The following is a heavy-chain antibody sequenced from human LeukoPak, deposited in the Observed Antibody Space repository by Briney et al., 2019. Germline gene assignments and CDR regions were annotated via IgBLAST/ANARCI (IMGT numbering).Heavy chain of an antibody. CDR1: GFTFSSYS. D-gene: IGHD3-3*01. CDR2: ISSSSSYI. V-gene: IGHV3-21*01. CDR3: ARESGRFLEWLAAADAFDI. Sequence: PGGSLRLSCAASGFTFSSYSMNWVRQAPGKGLEWVSSISSSSSYIYYADSVEGRFTISRDNAKNSLYLQMNSLRVEDTAVYYCARESGRFLEWLAAADAFDIWGQGTMVTVSS. J-gene: IGHJ3*02.